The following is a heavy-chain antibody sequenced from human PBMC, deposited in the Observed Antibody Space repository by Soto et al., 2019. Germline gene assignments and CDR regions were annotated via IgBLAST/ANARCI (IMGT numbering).Heavy chain of an antibody. CDR2: IYWNEDK. D-gene: IGHD4-17*01. CDR1: GFSLNTGGVG. J-gene: IGHJ5*02. Sequence: NESGPTLVNPTQTLTLTCTFSGFSLNTGGVGVGWIRQPPGKALEWLALIYWNEDKRYSPSLKSRLTITKDTSKNQVVLTMTNMDPVDTATYYCAHRGYGDYPRDNWFDPWGQGTLVTVSS. CDR3: AHRGYGDYPRDNWFDP. V-gene: IGHV2-5*01.